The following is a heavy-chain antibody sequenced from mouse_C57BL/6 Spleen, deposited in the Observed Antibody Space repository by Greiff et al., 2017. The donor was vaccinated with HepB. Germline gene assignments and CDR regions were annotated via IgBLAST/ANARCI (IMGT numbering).Heavy chain of an antibody. CDR3: ADGNYPYYAMDY. D-gene: IGHD2-1*01. V-gene: IGHV1-82*01. Sequence: QVQLQQSGPELVKPGASVKISCKASGYAFSSSWMNWVKQRPGKGLEWIGRIYPGDGDTNYNGKFKGKATLTADKSSSTAYMQLSSLTSEDSAVYFCADGNYPYYAMDYWGQGTSVTVSS. CDR1: GYAFSSSW. J-gene: IGHJ4*01. CDR2: IYPGDGDT.